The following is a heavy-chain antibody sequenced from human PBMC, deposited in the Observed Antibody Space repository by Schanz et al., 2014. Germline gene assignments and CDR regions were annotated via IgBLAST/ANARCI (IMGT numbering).Heavy chain of an antibody. V-gene: IGHV3-21*01. CDR2: ISTSGTYM. Sequence: EVQLLESGGGLVQPGGSLRLSCTASGFTFSDYWMSWVRQAPGKGLEWVSSISTSGTYMYIADSLKGRLTISRDDAKKSMYLQMNNLRAEDTAVYYCVRDSFFAFDYWGQGTLVTVSS. CDR1: GFTFSDYW. D-gene: IGHD3-3*01. CDR3: VRDSFFAFDY. J-gene: IGHJ4*02.